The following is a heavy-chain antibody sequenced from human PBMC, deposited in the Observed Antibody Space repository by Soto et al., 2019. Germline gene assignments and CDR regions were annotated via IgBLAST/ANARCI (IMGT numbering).Heavy chain of an antibody. D-gene: IGHD6-13*01. CDR1: GFTFSSFS. J-gene: IGHJ6*02. CDR3: ARGTPRGRPGAAVYYYYYGMDV. Sequence: GRSLRLSCAASGFTFSSFSMNWVRQAPGKGLEWVSYISSSSTIYYADSVKGRFTISRDNAKNSLYLQMNSLRDEDTAVYYCARGTPRGRPGAAVYYYYYGMDVWGQGTTVTVSS. V-gene: IGHV3-48*02. CDR2: ISSSSTI.